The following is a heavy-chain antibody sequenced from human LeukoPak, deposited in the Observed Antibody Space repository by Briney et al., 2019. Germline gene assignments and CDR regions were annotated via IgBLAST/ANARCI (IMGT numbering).Heavy chain of an antibody. CDR3: ARMSGGSGGVIKGYDY. J-gene: IGHJ4*02. CDR1: GFAVNSQD. Sequence: GESLRLSCAASGFAVNSQDMNWVRQAPGKGLEWVSLIYISGITKYADSVQGRFTISRDNSKNTLYLQMNSLRAEDTAVYYCARMSGGSGGVIKGYDYWGQGTLVTVSS. V-gene: IGHV3-66*01. CDR2: IYISGIT. D-gene: IGHD3-16*02.